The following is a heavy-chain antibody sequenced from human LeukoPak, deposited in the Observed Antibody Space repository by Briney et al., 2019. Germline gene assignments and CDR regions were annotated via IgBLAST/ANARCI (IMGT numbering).Heavy chain of an antibody. Sequence: GRSLRLSCAASGFTFSSYGMHWVRQAPGKGLEWVAVISYDGSNKYYADSVKGRFTISRDNSKNTLYLQMNSLRAEDTAVYYCAKTKAGKQEAFDIWGQGTMVTVSS. V-gene: IGHV3-30*18. CDR1: GFTFSSYG. J-gene: IGHJ3*02. CDR3: AKTKAGKQEAFDI. CDR2: ISYDGSNK. D-gene: IGHD1/OR15-1a*01.